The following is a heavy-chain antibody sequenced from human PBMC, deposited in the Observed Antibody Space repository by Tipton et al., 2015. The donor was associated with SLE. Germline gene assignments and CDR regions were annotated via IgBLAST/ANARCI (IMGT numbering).Heavy chain of an antibody. CDR3: ARTGITLRYFDY. J-gene: IGHJ4*02. V-gene: IGHV1-2*02. CDR2: INPNSGGT. Sequence: QLVQSGAEVKKPGASVKVSCKASGYTFTGYYIHWVRQAPGQGLEWMGWINPNSGGTNYAQKFQGRVTMTRDTSISAAYMELRRLRSDDTAAYYCARTGITLRYFDYWGQGTLVTVSS. D-gene: IGHD3-10*01. CDR1: GYTFTGYY.